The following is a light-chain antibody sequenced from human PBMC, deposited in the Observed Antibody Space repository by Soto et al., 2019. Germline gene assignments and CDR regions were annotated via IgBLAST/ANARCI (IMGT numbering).Light chain of an antibody. CDR2: DAS. J-gene: IGKJ5*01. Sequence: EIVLTQSPATLSLSPGRRATLSCRASQSVCTNLGWYQQKPGQAPNLLIYDASNRATGVPARFSGSGSGTDFTLTISSLEPEVFAVYYCQHYRSWPSFRQGTRLE. V-gene: IGKV3-11*01. CDR1: QSVCTN. CDR3: QHYRSWPS.